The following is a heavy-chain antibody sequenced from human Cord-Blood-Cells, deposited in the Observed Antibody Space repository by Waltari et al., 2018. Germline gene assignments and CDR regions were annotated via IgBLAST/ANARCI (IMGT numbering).Heavy chain of an antibody. J-gene: IGHJ4*02. CDR2: IYYSGST. CDR1: GGSISSSSYY. CDR3: ARHWVWFGELLYFDY. Sequence: QLQLQESGPGLVKPSEILSLTCTVSGGSISSSSYYWGWIRQHPGKGLEWIGSIYYSGSTYYNPSLKSRVTISVDTSKNQFSLKLSSVTAADTAVYYCARHWVWFGELLYFDYWGQGTLVTVSS. D-gene: IGHD3-10*01. V-gene: IGHV4-39*01.